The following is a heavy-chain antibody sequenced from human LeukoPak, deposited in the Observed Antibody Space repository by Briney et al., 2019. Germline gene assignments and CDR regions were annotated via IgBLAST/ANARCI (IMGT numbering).Heavy chain of an antibody. V-gene: IGHV4-34*01. J-gene: IGHJ4*02. Sequence: PSETLSLTCAVYGGSFSGYYWSWIRQPPGKGLEWIGEINHRGSTNYNPSLKSRVTISVDRSKNQFSLKLTSVTAADTAVHYCARSGRLPLDYWGQGTLVTVSS. CDR3: ARSGRLPLDY. CDR1: GGSFSGYY. CDR2: INHRGST. D-gene: IGHD5-18*01.